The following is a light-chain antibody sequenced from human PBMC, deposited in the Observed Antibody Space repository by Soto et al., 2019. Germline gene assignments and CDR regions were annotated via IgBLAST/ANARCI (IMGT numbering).Light chain of an antibody. Sequence: EIVLTPSPATLSLSPGDRATLSCRASQSVSSSYLAWYQQKPDQAPRLLLYGAYSRATGIPDRLSGSGSGTVFTLTISRLEPEYCAVYYCQQYGSSPTFGQGTKVEIK. CDR3: QQYGSSPT. CDR1: QSVSSSY. CDR2: GAY. J-gene: IGKJ1*01. V-gene: IGKV3-20*01.